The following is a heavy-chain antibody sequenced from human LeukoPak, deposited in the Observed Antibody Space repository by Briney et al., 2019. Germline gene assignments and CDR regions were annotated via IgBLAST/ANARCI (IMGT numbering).Heavy chain of an antibody. CDR3: ARDYTAMASPEAFDI. Sequence: GASVKVSCKASGHTFTSYGISWVRQAPGQGLEWMGWISAYNGNTNYAQKLQGRVTMTTDTSTSTAYMELRSLRSDDTAVYYCARDYTAMASPEAFDIWGQGTMVTVSS. D-gene: IGHD5-18*01. J-gene: IGHJ3*02. CDR2: ISAYNGNT. V-gene: IGHV1-18*01. CDR1: GHTFTSYG.